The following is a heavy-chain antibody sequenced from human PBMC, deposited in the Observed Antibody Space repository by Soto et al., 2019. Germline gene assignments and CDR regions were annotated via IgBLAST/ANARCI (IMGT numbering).Heavy chain of an antibody. Sequence: ASVKVSCKASGYTFTSYGISWVRQAPGQGLEWMGWISAYNGNTNYAQKLQGGVTMTTDTSTSTAYMELRSLRSDDTAVYYCARGGLTTVTRRFDAFDIWGQGTMVTVSS. CDR2: ISAYNGNT. J-gene: IGHJ3*02. CDR1: GYTFTSYG. D-gene: IGHD4-17*01. CDR3: ARGGLTTVTRRFDAFDI. V-gene: IGHV1-18*01.